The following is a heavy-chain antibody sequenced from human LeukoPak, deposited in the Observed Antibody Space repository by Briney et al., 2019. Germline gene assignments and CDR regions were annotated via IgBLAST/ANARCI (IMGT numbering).Heavy chain of an antibody. V-gene: IGHV4-31*03. J-gene: IGHJ4*02. Sequence: PSETLSLTCTVSGGSISSGGYYWSWIRQHSGTGLEWIGYIYYSGSTYYNPSLKSRVTISVDTSKNQFSLKLSSVTAADTAVYYCARVHSGSYSGVYYFDYWGQGTLVTVSS. CDR1: GGSISSGGYY. CDR2: IYYSGST. CDR3: ARVHSGSYSGVYYFDY. D-gene: IGHD1-26*01.